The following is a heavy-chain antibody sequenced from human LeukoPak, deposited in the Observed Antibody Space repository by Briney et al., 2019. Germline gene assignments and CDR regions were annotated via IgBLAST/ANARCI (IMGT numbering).Heavy chain of an antibody. J-gene: IGHJ3*02. Sequence: GGSLRLSCAPSGFTFSSYAMHWVRQAPGKGLEWVAVISYDGSNKYYADSVKGRFTISRDNSKNTLYLQMNSLRAEDTAVYYCARGRLRYYDFWSGYPSEYDAFHIWGQGTMVTVSS. D-gene: IGHD3-3*01. CDR2: ISYDGSNK. CDR3: ARGRLRYYDFWSGYPSEYDAFHI. CDR1: GFTFSSYA. V-gene: IGHV3-30-3*01.